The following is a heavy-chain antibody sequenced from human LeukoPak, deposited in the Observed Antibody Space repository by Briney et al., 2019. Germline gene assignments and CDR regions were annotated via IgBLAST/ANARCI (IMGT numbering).Heavy chain of an antibody. CDR3: ARVGALSSSWLLY. J-gene: IGHJ4*02. CDR2: ISSTGGTT. CDR1: GITFSSYG. D-gene: IGHD6-13*01. V-gene: IGHV3-48*03. Sequence: GGSLRLSCAASGITFSSYGMSWVRQAPGKGLEWVSSISSTGGTTYYADSVKGRFTISRDNAKNSLYLQMNSLRAEDTAVYFCARVGALSSSWLLYWGQGTLVTVSS.